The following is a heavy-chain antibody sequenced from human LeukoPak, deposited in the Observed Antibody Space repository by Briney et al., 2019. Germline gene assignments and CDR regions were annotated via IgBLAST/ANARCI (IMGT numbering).Heavy chain of an antibody. Sequence: ASVKVSCKASEGTFSSYAISWVRQAPGQGLEWMGGIIPIFGTANYAQKFQGRVTITADKSTSTAYMELSSLRSEDTAVYYCASGGYYGSGSSPNWFDPWGQGTLVTVSS. V-gene: IGHV1-69*06. CDR2: IIPIFGTA. CDR3: ASGGYYGSGSSPNWFDP. D-gene: IGHD3-10*01. J-gene: IGHJ5*02. CDR1: EGTFSSYA.